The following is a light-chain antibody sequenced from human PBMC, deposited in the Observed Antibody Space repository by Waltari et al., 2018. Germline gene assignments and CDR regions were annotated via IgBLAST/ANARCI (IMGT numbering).Light chain of an antibody. CDR2: EVT. J-gene: IGLJ3*02. CDR1: STDVEGYDP. V-gene: IGLV2-8*01. CDR3: SSYAGGSSLM. Sequence: QSALTQPPPASGSLGQSTTISCTGISTDVEGYDPVFWYQQHPGKAPTLLIYEVTKRPPGVPDRFSGSNADNSASLAVSGLQAGDEADYYCSSYAGGSSLMFGGGTKLTVL.